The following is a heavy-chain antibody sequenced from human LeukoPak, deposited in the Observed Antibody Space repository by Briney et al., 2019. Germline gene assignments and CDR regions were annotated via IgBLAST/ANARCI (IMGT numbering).Heavy chain of an antibody. Sequence: KTGGSLRLSCVASAFPFSSYGMPWVRQAPGKGLEWVAVIWHDGSHKYYADSVTGRFTISRDNSKNTLYLQMNSLRAEDTAVYYCAKSGRWEFTRYYFDYWGQGTLVTVSS. CDR3: AKSGRWEFTRYYFDY. J-gene: IGHJ4*02. CDR1: AFPFSSYG. D-gene: IGHD1-26*01. CDR2: IWHDGSHK. V-gene: IGHV3-33*06.